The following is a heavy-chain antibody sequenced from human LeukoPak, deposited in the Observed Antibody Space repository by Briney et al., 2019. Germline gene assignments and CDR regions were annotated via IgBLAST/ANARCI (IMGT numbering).Heavy chain of an antibody. CDR1: GHTFTSYD. J-gene: IGHJ5*02. CDR2: MNPNSGNT. CDR3: AREPNDSTLMGYFDP. D-gene: IGHD2-2*01. Sequence: GASAKVSCKASGHTFTSYDINWVRQATGQGLEWMGWMNPNSGNTGYAQKFQGRVTMTRNTSISTAYMELSSLRSEDTAVYYCAREPNDSTLMGYFDPWGQGTLVTVSS. V-gene: IGHV1-8*01.